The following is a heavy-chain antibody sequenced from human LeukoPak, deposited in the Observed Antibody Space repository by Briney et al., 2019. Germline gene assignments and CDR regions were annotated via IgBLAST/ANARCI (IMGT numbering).Heavy chain of an antibody. CDR2: VYYDGTS. V-gene: IGHV4-39*01. Sequence: PSETLSLTCTVSGGSINSHSYYWGWIRQPPGKGLEWTGSVYYDGTSYSNPSLKTRVGVFVDTSRDQFSLDLDFVTAADTALYYCVRHISTNTGYFDSCGQGTPVSVSS. CDR1: GGSINSHSYY. CDR3: VRHISTNTGYFDS. D-gene: IGHD5-24*01. J-gene: IGHJ4*02.